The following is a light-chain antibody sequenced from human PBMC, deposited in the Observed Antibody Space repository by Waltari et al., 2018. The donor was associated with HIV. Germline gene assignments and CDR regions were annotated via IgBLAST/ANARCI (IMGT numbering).Light chain of an antibody. CDR2: QVK. J-gene: IGLJ1*01. CDR3: SSYTTSSTYV. Sequence: QSALAQPASVSGSPGQSITISCTGTSTDIGAYNYVSWYQKHPDRAPQVIIYQVKSRPSGVSDRFSGSKSGNTASLTISGLQAEDEADYYCSSYTTSSTYVFGRGTTVSVL. V-gene: IGLV2-14*01. CDR1: STDIGAYNY.